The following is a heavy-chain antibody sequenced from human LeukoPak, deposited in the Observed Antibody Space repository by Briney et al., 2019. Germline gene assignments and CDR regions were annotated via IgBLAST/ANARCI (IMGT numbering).Heavy chain of an antibody. J-gene: IGHJ4*01. V-gene: IGHV3-30*03. D-gene: IGHD4-17*01. CDR1: GFRFSDYG. Sequence: GGSLRLSCTGSGFRFSDYGIHWVRLVPGKGLEWVAVISFDGKIETYADSVKGRFTISKDFSTDTLNPDMNTVRPDDTAIYYCALYGAYFAFWGHGTLVTVSS. CDR3: ALYGAYFAF. CDR2: ISFDGKIE.